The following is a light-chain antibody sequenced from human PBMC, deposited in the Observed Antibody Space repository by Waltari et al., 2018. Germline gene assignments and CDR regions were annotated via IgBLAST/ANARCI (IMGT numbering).Light chain of an antibody. CDR3: QSYDSSLSSYV. J-gene: IGLJ1*01. V-gene: IGLV1-40*01. CDR1: SPNIGAGYD. CDR2: GNN. Sequence: QSVLTQAPSVSGAPGQRVTSPCTGSSPNIGAGYDVHWYQQLPGPAPKLLIYGNNNRPSGVPGRFSGSKSGTSASLAITGLQAEDEADYYCQSYDSSLSSYVFGTGTKVTVL.